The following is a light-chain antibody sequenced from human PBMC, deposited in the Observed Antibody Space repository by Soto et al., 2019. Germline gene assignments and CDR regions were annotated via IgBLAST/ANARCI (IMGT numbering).Light chain of an antibody. CDR2: LGS. J-gene: IGKJ4*01. CDR3: MQALQTPRS. CDR1: QSLLHSNGYNC. Sequence: DIVMTQSPLSLPVTPGEPASISCRSSQSLLHSNGYNCLDWYLQKPGQSPQLLIYLGSNRASGVPDRFSGSGSRTDFTLKISRVEAEDVGVYYCMQALQTPRSFGGGTKVEIK. V-gene: IGKV2-28*01.